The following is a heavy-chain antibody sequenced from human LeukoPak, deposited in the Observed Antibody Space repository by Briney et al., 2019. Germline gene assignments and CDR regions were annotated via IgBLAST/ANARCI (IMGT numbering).Heavy chain of an antibody. CDR2: IGSGGST. D-gene: IGHD3-16*01. CDR1: GFTFSSYV. CDR3: AKGLGESSTLFDY. V-gene: IGHV3-23*01. Sequence: GGSLRLSCAAAGFTFSSYVMSWVRQAPGKGLEWVSAIGSGGSTFYADSVKGRFTISRDNSKNTVYLQMNSLRDEDTAVYFCAKGLGESSTLFDYWGQGTLVTVSS. J-gene: IGHJ4*02.